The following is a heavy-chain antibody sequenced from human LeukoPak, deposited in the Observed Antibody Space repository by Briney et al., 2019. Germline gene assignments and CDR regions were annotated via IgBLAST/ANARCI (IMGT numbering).Heavy chain of an antibody. CDR3: ATDSGYGRYADY. V-gene: IGHV1-46*01. CDR2: INPSGGST. D-gene: IGHD5-12*01. Sequence: GASVKVSCKASGYTFTSYYMHWVRQAPGQGLEWMGIINPSGGSTSYAQKFQGRVTMTRDTSTSTVYMELSSLRSEDTAVYCCATDSGYGRYADYWGQGTLVTVSS. CDR1: GYTFTSYY. J-gene: IGHJ4*02.